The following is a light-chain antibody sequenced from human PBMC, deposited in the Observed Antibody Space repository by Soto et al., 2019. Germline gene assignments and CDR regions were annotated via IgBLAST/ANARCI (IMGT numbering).Light chain of an antibody. CDR2: DAS. Sequence: EIVLTQSPGTLSLSPGERATLSCRASQSVSNVYLAWYQQKPGQAPRLLIYDASNRATGIPDRFSGSGSGTDFTLTISRLEPEDFAVYYGQKSGSSPRTFGQGTKLEIK. J-gene: IGKJ2*01. V-gene: IGKV3-20*01. CDR1: QSVSNVY. CDR3: QKSGSSPRT.